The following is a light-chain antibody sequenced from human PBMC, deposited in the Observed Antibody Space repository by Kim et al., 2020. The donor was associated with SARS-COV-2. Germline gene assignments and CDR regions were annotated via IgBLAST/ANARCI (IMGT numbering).Light chain of an antibody. CDR2: KDS. CDR3: QSADSSGAYVL. CDR1: TLTKQY. V-gene: IGLV3-25*03. Sequence: SYELTQPPSVSVSPGQTARITCSGNTLTKQYAYWYQQKSGQAPLLILYKDSERPSGIPERFSGSNSGTTVTLTISGVQAEDGADYYCQSADSSGAYVLFGGGTQLTVL. J-gene: IGLJ3*02.